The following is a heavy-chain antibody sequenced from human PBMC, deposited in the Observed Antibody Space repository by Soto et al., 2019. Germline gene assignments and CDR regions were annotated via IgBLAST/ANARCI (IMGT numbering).Heavy chain of an antibody. J-gene: IGHJ6*02. CDR2: IYYSGST. D-gene: IGHD6-13*01. CDR1: GGSISSRNW. Sequence: SETLSLTCAVSGGSISSRNWWCRVHQPPEKGLEWIGYIYYSGSTNYNPSLKSRVTISVDTSKNQFSLKLSSVTAADTAVYYCARDSDSSSWYTGLYGMDVWGQGTTVTVSS. V-gene: IGHV4-4*02. CDR3: ARDSDSSSWYTGLYGMDV.